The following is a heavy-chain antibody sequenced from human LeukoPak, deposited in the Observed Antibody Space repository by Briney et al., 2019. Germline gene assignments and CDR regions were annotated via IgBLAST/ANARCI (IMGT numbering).Heavy chain of an antibody. V-gene: IGHV1-18*01. CDR2: ISAYNGRT. D-gene: IGHD3-9*01. J-gene: IGHJ4*02. Sequence: ASVKVSCKASRYRFTSYGISCVRQAPGQGLECMGWISAYNGRTNYAQKLQGRGTMTTDTCTSKVYMELRSLRSDDTAVYYCARGGDGDILAGLVVDYWGQGALVTVSS. CDR1: RYRFTSYG. CDR3: ARGGDGDILAGLVVDY.